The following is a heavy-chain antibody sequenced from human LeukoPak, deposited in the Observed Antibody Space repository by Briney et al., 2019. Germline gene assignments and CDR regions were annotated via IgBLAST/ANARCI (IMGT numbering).Heavy chain of an antibody. CDR2: IYYSGST. CDR3: ARVSRYDILTGPDAFDI. Sequence: SETLSLTCTVSGGSISSYYWSWIRQPPGKGLEWIGYIYYSGSTNYNPSLKSRVTISVDTSKNQFSLKLSSVTAADTAVYYCARVSRYDILTGPDAFDIWGQGTMVTVSS. D-gene: IGHD3-9*01. J-gene: IGHJ3*02. CDR1: GGSISSYY. V-gene: IGHV4-59*01.